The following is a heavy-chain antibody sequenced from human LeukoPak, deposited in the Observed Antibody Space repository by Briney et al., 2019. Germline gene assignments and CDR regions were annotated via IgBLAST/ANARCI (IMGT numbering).Heavy chain of an antibody. Sequence: GGSLRLSFAASGFTFSSYTMHWVRRAPGKGLEWVALISYDGSNKYYADSVKGRFTISRDNSKNTLYLQMNSLRAEDSAVYSCARDLGGYYYYYAMDVWGQGTTVTVSS. CDR1: GFTFSSYT. J-gene: IGHJ6*02. D-gene: IGHD7-27*01. V-gene: IGHV3-30-3*01. CDR3: ARDLGGYYYYYAMDV. CDR2: ISYDGSNK.